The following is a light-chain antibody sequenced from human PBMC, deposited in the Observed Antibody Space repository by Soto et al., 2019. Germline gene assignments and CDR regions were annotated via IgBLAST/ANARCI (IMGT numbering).Light chain of an antibody. V-gene: IGKV2-30*01. CDR2: KVS. CDR3: MQGNHWAYS. J-gene: IGKJ2*01. CDR1: QSLVYSDGNTY. Sequence: DVVMTQSPLSLPVTLGQPASISCRSSQSLVYSDGNTYLSWFQQRPGQSPRRLIYKVSNRDSGVRDSSSGSGSGSDFTLEISRVEAEDVADYYYMQGNHWAYSFGQGTKVEV.